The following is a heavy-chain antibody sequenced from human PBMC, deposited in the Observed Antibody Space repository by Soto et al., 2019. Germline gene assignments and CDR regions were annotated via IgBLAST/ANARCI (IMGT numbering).Heavy chain of an antibody. CDR1: GGSISSNSYY. CDR2: IYYSENT. D-gene: IGHD3-22*01. J-gene: IGHJ4*02. CDR3: ARHSRGGSGYSPFDC. Sequence: SETLSLTCTVSGGSISSNSYYWGWIRQSPGKGLEWIGSIYYSENTYYNPSLKSRVTISVDTSNNEFSLKLSSVTAADTAVYYCARHSRGGSGYSPFDCWGQGTLVTVSS. V-gene: IGHV4-39*01.